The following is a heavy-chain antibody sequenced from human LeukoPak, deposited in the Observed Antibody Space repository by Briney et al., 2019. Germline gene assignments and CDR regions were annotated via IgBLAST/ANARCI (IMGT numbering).Heavy chain of an antibody. CDR2: IHYSGST. V-gene: IGHV4-59*01. CDR3: ARTVAATDPYFDY. CDR1: GGSISSYY. D-gene: IGHD2-15*01. J-gene: IGHJ4*02. Sequence: SETLSLTCTVSGGSISSYYWSWIRQPPGKGLEWIGYIHYSGSTNYNPSLKSRVTISVDTSKNQFSLKLSSVTAADTAVYYCARTVAATDPYFDYWGQGTLVTVSS.